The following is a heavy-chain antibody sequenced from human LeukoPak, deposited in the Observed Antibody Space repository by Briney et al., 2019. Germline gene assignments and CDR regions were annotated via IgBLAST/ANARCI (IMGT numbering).Heavy chain of an antibody. V-gene: IGHV4-34*01. Sequence: SETLSLTCAVYGGSFSGYYWSWIRQPPGKGLEWIGEIKHSGSTNYNPSLKSRVTISVDTSKNQFSLKLGSVTAADTAVYYCARGRGRGGGRVRGYYYYMDVWGKGTTVTVSS. J-gene: IGHJ6*03. CDR2: IKHSGST. CDR1: GGSFSGYY. CDR3: ARGRGRGGGRVRGYYYYMDV. D-gene: IGHD6-19*01.